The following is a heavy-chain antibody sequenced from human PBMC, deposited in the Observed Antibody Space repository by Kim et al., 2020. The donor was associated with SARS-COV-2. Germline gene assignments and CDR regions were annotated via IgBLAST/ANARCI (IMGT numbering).Heavy chain of an antibody. CDR1: GYSFTSYW. J-gene: IGHJ3*02. CDR2: IYPGDSDT. V-gene: IGHV5-51*01. Sequence: GESLQISCKGSGYSFTSYWIGWVRQMPGKGLEWMGIIYPGDSDTRYSPSFQGQVTISADKSISTAYLQWSSLKASDTAMYYCAAPGIGGITMVRGEDAFDIWGQGTMVTVSS. CDR3: AAPGIGGITMVRGEDAFDI. D-gene: IGHD3-10*01.